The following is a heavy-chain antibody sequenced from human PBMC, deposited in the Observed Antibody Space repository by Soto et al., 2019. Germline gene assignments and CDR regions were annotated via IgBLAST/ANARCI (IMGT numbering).Heavy chain of an antibody. J-gene: IGHJ6*02. CDR1: GYTFTSYG. D-gene: IGHD1-26*01. V-gene: IGHV1-18*01. CDR3: AREGYSGSYYGPMDV. Sequence: ASVKVSCKTSGYTFTSYGISWVRQAPGQGLEWMGWISAYNGNTNYAQKLQGRVTMTTDTSTSTAYMELRSLRSDDTAVYYCAREGYSGSYYGPMDVWGQGTTVTVSS. CDR2: ISAYNGNT.